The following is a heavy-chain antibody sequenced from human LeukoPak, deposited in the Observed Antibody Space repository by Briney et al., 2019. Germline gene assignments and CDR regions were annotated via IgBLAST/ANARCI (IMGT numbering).Heavy chain of an antibody. D-gene: IGHD1-26*01. CDR1: GFTFDDYG. CDR3: TTAVGVGASNFDS. V-gene: IGHV3-15*01. CDR2: IKSKSDGGTT. J-gene: IGHJ4*02. Sequence: GGSLRLSCAASGFTFDDYGMSWVRQAPGKGLEWVGRIKSKSDGGTTDYAAPVKGRFTISRDDSENTLYLQMNSLKTEDTAVYYCTTAVGVGASNFDSWGQGTLVTVSS.